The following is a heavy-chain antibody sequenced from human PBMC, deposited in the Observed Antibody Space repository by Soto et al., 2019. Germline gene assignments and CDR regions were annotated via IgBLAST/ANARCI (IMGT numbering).Heavy chain of an antibody. Sequence: PGGSLRLSCAASGFSSSSDSMGWVRQAPGKGLEWVSSISSSGSFMNYADSVKGRFTISRDNAKNSLYLQMSGLKDEDTAVYYCARDPPTGTTLDWVDSWGQGTLVTVSS. CDR1: GFSSSSDS. D-gene: IGHD1-7*01. CDR3: ARDPPTGTTLDWVDS. J-gene: IGHJ5*01. V-gene: IGHV3-21*01. CDR2: ISSSGSFM.